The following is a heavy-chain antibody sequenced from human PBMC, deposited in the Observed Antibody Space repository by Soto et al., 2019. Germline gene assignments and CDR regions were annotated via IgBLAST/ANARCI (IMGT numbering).Heavy chain of an antibody. D-gene: IGHD3-22*01. CDR1: GYTFTSYY. CDR3: ARGLVQYYYDSSGYYYGLDY. V-gene: IGHV1-69*13. CDR2: VRPSCATG. J-gene: IGHJ4*02. Sequence: SVKVSCKASGYTFTSYYMRWVRQAPGQGLEWMGVVRPSCATGRYAQKFQGRLTITADESTSTAYMELSSLTSEDTAVYFCARGLVQYYYDSSGYYYGLDYWGQGTLVTVSS.